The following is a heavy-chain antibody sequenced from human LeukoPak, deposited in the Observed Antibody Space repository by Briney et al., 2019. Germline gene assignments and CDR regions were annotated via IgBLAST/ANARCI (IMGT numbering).Heavy chain of an antibody. Sequence: PSETLSLTCTVSGYSISSGYYWGWIRHPPGKGLEWIGGTFHSGSTYYNPSLKSRVTISVDTSKNQFSLKLSSVTAADTAVYYCARERGLKAATWTHGWFDPWGQGTLVTVSS. V-gene: IGHV4-38-2*02. J-gene: IGHJ5*02. CDR1: GYSISSGYY. CDR2: TFHSGST. D-gene: IGHD1-1*01. CDR3: ARERGLKAATWTHGWFDP.